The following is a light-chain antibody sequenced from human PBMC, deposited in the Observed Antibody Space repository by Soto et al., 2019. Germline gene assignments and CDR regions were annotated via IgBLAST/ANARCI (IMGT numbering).Light chain of an antibody. CDR2: DAT. CDR1: QSVSSF. J-gene: IGKJ2*01. Sequence: EIVLTQSPDTLSLSPGERATLSCRASQSVSSFLAWYQQKPGQAPRLLIYDATNRATGVPARFSGSGSATDFTLTISRLEPEDFAVYYCQQFRNSSYTFGQGTKLEI. V-gene: IGKV3-11*01. CDR3: QQFRNSSYT.